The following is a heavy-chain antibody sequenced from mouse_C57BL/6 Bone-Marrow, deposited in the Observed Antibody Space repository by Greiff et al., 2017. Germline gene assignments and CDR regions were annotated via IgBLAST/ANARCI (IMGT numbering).Heavy chain of an antibody. V-gene: IGHV5-12*01. CDR2: ISNGGGST. CDR3: ARQAPYYYGSEYYFDY. J-gene: IGHJ2*01. D-gene: IGHD1-1*01. Sequence: EVKVVESGGGLVQPGGSLKLSCAASGFTFSDYYMYWVRQTPEKRLEWVAYISNGGGSTYYPDTVKGRFTISRDNAKNTLYLQMSRLKSEDTAMYYCARQAPYYYGSEYYFDYWGQGTTLTVSS. CDR1: GFTFSDYY.